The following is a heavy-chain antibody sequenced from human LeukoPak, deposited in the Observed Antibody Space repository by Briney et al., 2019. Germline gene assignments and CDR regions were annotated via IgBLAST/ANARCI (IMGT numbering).Heavy chain of an antibody. CDR1: GGSISSYY. Sequence: PSETLSLTCTVSGGSISSYYWSWIRQPPGKGLEWLGYIYYSGSTNYNPSLKSRVTISVDTSKNQFSLKLSSVTAADTAVYYCARVVVVAATYAFDIWGQGTMVTVSS. J-gene: IGHJ3*02. CDR3: ARVVVVAATYAFDI. V-gene: IGHV4-59*01. D-gene: IGHD2-15*01. CDR2: IYYSGST.